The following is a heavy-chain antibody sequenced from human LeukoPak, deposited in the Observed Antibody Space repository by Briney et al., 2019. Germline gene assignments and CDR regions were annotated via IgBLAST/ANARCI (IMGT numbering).Heavy chain of an antibody. CDR3: TRDGTLTIFGVVTPFDC. CDR2: IRSKAYGGTT. D-gene: IGHD3-3*01. CDR1: GFTFGDYA. V-gene: IGHV3-49*03. Sequence: GGSLRLSCTASGFTFGDYAMSWFRQAPGKGLEWVGFIRSKAYGGTTEYAASVKGRFTISRDDSKSIAYLQMNSLKTEDTAVYYCTRDGTLTIFGVVTPFDCWGQGTLVTVSS. J-gene: IGHJ4*02.